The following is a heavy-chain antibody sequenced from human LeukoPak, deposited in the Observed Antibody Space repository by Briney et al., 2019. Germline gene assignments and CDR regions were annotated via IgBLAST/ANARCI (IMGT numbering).Heavy chain of an antibody. Sequence: ASVKVSCKVSGYTLTELFMHWMRQAPGKGLEWMGGFDPEYGETMYAQKFQGRVTMTEDTSTDTAYMELSSLKSEDTAVYYCATEGRYGSGTYYMTYWGQGTLLTVSS. CDR3: ATEGRYGSGTYYMTY. V-gene: IGHV1-24*01. CDR2: FDPEYGET. D-gene: IGHD3-10*01. J-gene: IGHJ4*02. CDR1: GYTLTELF.